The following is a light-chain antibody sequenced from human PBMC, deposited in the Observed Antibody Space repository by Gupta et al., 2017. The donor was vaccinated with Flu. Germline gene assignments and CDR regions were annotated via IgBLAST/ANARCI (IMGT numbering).Light chain of an antibody. CDR3: QQYGSSPFT. J-gene: IGKJ3*01. Sequence: ERATLSCRASHSISRNYLAWYQQKAGQAHRLLIYGTSSRATGIPDRFSCSGSGTDFTLTISRLEPEDFAVYYFQQYGSSPFTFGPGTKVDIK. CDR2: GTS. V-gene: IGKV3-20*01. CDR1: HSISRNY.